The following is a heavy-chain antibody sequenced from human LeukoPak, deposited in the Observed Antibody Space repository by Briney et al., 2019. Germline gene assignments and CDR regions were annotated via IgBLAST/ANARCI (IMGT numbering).Heavy chain of an antibody. CDR3: ARPARYCSSGSCYSDWYFDL. Sequence: PSQTLSLTCTFSGDSMANYYWNWIRQPPGKGLEWIGYIFYSGRTTYNPSLKSRVSMSVDTSKKQFTLNLTSVPAADTAVYYCARPARYCSSGSCYSDWYFDLWGRGTLVTVSS. D-gene: IGHD2-15*01. CDR1: GDSMANYY. CDR2: IFYSGRT. J-gene: IGHJ2*01. V-gene: IGHV4-59*08.